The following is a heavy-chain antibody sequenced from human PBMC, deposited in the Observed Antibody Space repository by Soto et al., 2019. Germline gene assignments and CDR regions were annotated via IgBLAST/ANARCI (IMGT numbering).Heavy chain of an antibody. V-gene: IGHV4-59*08. D-gene: IGHD2-15*01. CDR3: ARRACAQSSGGTCYSALDY. J-gene: IGHJ4*02. CDR1: GGSITGYF. CDR2: MHYSGST. Sequence: QVHLQESGPGLVKPSETLSLTCTVSGGSITGYFWSWIRQPPGKGLEWIGYMHYSGSTNYSPSLKSRVTMSLDTSKNQLSLKLTSVTAADTAVYYCARRACAQSSGGTCYSALDYWGQGTLVTVSS.